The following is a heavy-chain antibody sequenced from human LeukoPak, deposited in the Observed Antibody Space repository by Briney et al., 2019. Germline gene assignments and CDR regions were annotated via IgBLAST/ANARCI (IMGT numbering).Heavy chain of an antibody. V-gene: IGHV1-69*05. CDR1: GGTFSSYA. J-gene: IGHJ4*02. CDR2: IIPIFGTA. CDR3: AAGLIVLMVYALRFDY. D-gene: IGHD2-8*01. Sequence: GASVKVSCKASGGTFSSYAISWVRQAPGQGLEWMGGIIPIFGTANYAQKFQGRVTITTDESTSTAYMELSSLRSEDTAVYYCAAGLIVLMVYALRFDYWGQGTLVTVSS.